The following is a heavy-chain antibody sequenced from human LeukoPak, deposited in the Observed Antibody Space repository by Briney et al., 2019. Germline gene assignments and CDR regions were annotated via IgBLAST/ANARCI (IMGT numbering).Heavy chain of an antibody. V-gene: IGHV3-74*01. CDR2: INSDGRIT. J-gene: IGHJ4*02. D-gene: IGHD1-26*01. Sequence: GGSLRLSCSASGFTFNTYWMSWVRQAPGKGLVGVSRINSDGRITSYADSVKGRFTISRDNAKNSLYLQMDRLRAEDTAVYYCARDNYSGSRYFDYWGQGTLVTVSS. CDR3: ARDNYSGSRYFDY. CDR1: GFTFNTYW.